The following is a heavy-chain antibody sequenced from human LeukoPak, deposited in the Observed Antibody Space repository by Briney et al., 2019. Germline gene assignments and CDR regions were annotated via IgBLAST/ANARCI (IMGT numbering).Heavy chain of an antibody. D-gene: IGHD3-10*01. CDR2: IKSDGTT. CDR3: TRAITYFYGSVTYDWFDS. Sequence: GGSLRVSCAASGFTFSSYWMHWVRQAPGKGLMWVARIKSDGTTIYADSVQGRFTISRDNAKNTVYLQMNSLRVDDTAIYYCTRAITYFYGSVTYDWFDSWGQGTRVTVSS. V-gene: IGHV3-74*01. CDR1: GFTFSSYW. J-gene: IGHJ5*01.